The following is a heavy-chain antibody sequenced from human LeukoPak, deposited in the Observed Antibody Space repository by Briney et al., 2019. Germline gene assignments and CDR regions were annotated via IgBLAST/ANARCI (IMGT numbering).Heavy chain of an antibody. D-gene: IGHD5-24*01. J-gene: IGHJ4*02. CDR2: IWGDGSRQ. CDR3: ASDDGPNDF. CDR1: GFTFSSYE. V-gene: IGHV3-33*08. Sequence: GGSLRLSCAASGFTFSSYEMNWVRQAPGKGLEWVAAIWGDGSRQIYRDSVKGRFTISRDNSKNRLYLQMNRLRIEDTAVYYCASDDGPNDFWGQGTLVTVSS.